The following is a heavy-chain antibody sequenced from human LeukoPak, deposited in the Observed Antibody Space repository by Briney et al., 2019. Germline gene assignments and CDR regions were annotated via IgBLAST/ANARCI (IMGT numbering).Heavy chain of an antibody. V-gene: IGHV1-24*01. CDR1: GYTLTELS. D-gene: IGHD6-19*01. Sequence: ASVKVSCKVSGYTLTELSMHWVRQAPGKGLEWMGGFDPEDGETIYAQKFQGRVTMTRNTSISTAYMELSSLRSEDTAVYYCARAEPLGSGWYRSFNFDYWGQGTLVTVSS. CDR2: FDPEDGET. CDR3: ARAEPLGSGWYRSFNFDY. J-gene: IGHJ4*02.